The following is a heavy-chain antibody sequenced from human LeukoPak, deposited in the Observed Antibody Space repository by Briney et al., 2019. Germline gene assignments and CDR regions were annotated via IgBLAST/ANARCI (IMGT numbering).Heavy chain of an antibody. Sequence: PSQTLSLTCTVSGGSVSSSSYYWGWIRQPPGKGLEWIGSIYYSGSTYYNPSLKSRVTISVDTSKNQFSLKLSSVTAADTAVYYCARLKLITIFGVVTRHAFDYWGQGTLVTVSS. CDR3: ARLKLITIFGVVTRHAFDY. V-gene: IGHV4-39*01. CDR2: IYYSGST. CDR1: GGSVSSSSYY. D-gene: IGHD3-3*01. J-gene: IGHJ4*02.